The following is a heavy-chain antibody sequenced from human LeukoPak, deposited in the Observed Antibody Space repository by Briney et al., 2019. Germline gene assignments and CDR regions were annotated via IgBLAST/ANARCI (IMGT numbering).Heavy chain of an antibody. V-gene: IGHV4-59*01. D-gene: IGHD2-15*01. CDR1: GGSISSYY. CDR2: IYYSGST. J-gene: IGHJ6*02. CDR3: ARDPASKRYCSGGSCYPLGHGMDV. Sequence: SETLSLTCTVSGGSISSYYWSWIRQPPGKGLEWIGYIYYSGSTNYNPSLRSRVTISVDTSKNQFSLKLSSVTAADTAVYYCARDPASKRYCSGGSCYPLGHGMDVWGQGTTVTVSS.